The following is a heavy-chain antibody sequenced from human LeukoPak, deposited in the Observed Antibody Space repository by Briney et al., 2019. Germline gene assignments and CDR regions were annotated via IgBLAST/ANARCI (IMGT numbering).Heavy chain of an antibody. J-gene: IGHJ5*02. CDR2: INPNSGGT. Sequence: ASVKVSCKASGYTFTSYCMHWVRQAPGQGLEWMGWINPNSGGTNYAQKFQGRVTMTRDTSISTAYMELSRLRSDDTAVYYCARGLAARPRWFDPWGQGTLVTVSS. V-gene: IGHV1-2*02. D-gene: IGHD6-6*01. CDR3: ARGLAARPRWFDP. CDR1: GYTFTSYC.